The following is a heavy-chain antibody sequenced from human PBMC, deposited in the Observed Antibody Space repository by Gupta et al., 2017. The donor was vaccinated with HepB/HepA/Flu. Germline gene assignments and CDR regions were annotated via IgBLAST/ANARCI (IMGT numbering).Heavy chain of an antibody. D-gene: IGHD4-17*01. J-gene: IGHJ3*02. CDR3: AKDISPDYGVRRHNAFDI. Sequence: LVEYGGGLVQPGRSLRLSCAASGFTFDDYAIQWVRLPPGKGMEWVSGISWNSGLIDYADSVKGRFTISRDNAKNSLYLQMNNLRAEDTALYYCAKDISPDYGVRRHNAFDIWGQGTMVTVSS. CDR2: ISWNSGLI. V-gene: IGHV3-9*01. CDR1: GFTFDDYA.